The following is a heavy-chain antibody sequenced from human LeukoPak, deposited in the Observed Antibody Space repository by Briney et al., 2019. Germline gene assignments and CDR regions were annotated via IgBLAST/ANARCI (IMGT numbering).Heavy chain of an antibody. V-gene: IGHV3-53*01. CDR3: VRSSSWTGLLDQ. CDR1: GFTVSSSY. J-gene: IGHJ5*02. D-gene: IGHD3/OR15-3a*01. Sequence: GSLRLSCAASGFTVSSSYMSWVRQAPGKGLEWVSIIYSEGNTYHAESVKGRFTISRDSSKNTVYLQMNSLRGEDAAMYYCVRSSSWTGLLDQWGQGTLATVSS. CDR2: IYSEGNT.